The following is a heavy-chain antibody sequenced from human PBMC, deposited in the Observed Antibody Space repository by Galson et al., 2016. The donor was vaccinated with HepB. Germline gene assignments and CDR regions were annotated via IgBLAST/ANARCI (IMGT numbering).Heavy chain of an antibody. J-gene: IGHJ2*01. CDR2: IYTSGRT. V-gene: IGHV4-61*02. D-gene: IGHD4-17*01. CDR3: ARDPPCSVKGREWYFDL. Sequence: TLSLTCTVSGGSLSSGSHYWSWIRQPAGKGLEWIGRIYTSGRTDYNPSLKSRVTISKDTSKNHFSLNLSSVTAADTATYYCARDPPCSVKGREWYFDLWGRGTLFAVSS. CDR1: GGSLSSGSHY.